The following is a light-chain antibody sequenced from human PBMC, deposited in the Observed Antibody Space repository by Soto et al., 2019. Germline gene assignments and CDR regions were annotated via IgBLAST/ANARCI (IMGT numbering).Light chain of an antibody. CDR1: SSDVGGYNY. CDR2: DVT. J-gene: IGLJ2*01. Sequence: QSALTQPRSVSGSPVQSVTISCTGTSSDVGGYNYVSWYQQHPGKAPKLMIYDVTKRPSGVPDRFSGSKSGNTASLTISGLQAEDEADYYCYSYAGRYTFAIFGGGTKLTVL. CDR3: YSYAGRYTFAI. V-gene: IGLV2-11*01.